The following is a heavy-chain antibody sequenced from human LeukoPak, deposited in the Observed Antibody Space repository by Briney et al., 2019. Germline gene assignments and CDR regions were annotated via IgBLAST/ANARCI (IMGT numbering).Heavy chain of an antibody. CDR2: IYYSGST. CDR1: GGSISSYY. Sequence: SETLSLTGTVSGGSISSYYWSWIRQPPGKGLEWIGYIYYSGSTNYNPSLKSRVTISVDTSKNQFSLKLSSVTAADTAVYYCASLRFLHSFDYWGQGTLVTVSS. CDR3: ASLRFLHSFDY. J-gene: IGHJ4*02. D-gene: IGHD3-3*01. V-gene: IGHV4-59*08.